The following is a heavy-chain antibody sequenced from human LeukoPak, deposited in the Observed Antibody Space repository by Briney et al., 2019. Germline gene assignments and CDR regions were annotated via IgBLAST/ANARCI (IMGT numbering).Heavy chain of an antibody. J-gene: IGHJ3*02. Sequence: PSETLSLTCNVSGGSISSDYWSWIRQPPGKGLEWIGYIYYSGSTNYNPSLKSRVTMSVDTSKNQFSLKLSSVTAADTAVYYCARHVYGSGAFDIWGQGTMVTVSS. CDR2: IYYSGST. V-gene: IGHV4-59*08. CDR1: GGSISSDY. CDR3: ARHVYGSGAFDI. D-gene: IGHD2-8*02.